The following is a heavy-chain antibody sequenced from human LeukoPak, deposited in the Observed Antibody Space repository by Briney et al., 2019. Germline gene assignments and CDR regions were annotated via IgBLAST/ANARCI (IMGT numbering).Heavy chain of an antibody. CDR1: GFTVSSNY. J-gene: IGHJ4*02. CDR2: ISGSGGST. Sequence: PGGSLRLSCAASGFTVSSNYMSWVRQAPGKGLEWVSVISGSGGSTYYADSVKGRFTISRDNSKNTLYLQMNSLRAEDTAVYYCAKGWELRGLFDYWGQGTLVTVSS. V-gene: IGHV3-23*01. D-gene: IGHD1-26*01. CDR3: AKGWELRGLFDY.